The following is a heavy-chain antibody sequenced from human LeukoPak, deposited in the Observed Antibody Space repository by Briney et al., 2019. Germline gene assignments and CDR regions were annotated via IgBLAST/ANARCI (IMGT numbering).Heavy chain of an antibody. CDR2: ISSSSSSSI. D-gene: IGHD5-18*01. V-gene: IGHV3-48*04. Sequence: GGSLRLSCAASGFMFSAYAMNWVRQAPGKGLEWISYISSSSSSSIYYADSVKGRFTISRDNARTSLFLQMDSLRVDDTAVYFCARENGYRLDYWGQGSLVSVSS. CDR3: ARENGYRLDY. J-gene: IGHJ4*02. CDR1: GFMFSAYA.